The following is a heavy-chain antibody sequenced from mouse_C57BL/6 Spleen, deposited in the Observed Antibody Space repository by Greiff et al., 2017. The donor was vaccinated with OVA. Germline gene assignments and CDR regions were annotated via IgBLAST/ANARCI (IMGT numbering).Heavy chain of an antibody. D-gene: IGHD1-1*01. CDR2: ISYDGSN. Sequence: VQLKESGPGLVKPSQSLSLTCSVTGYSITSGYYWNWIRQFPGNKLEWMGYISYDGSNNYNPSLKNRISITRDTSKNQFFLKLNSVTTEDTATYYCARDRRYYGVDYWGQGTTLTVSS. CDR3: ARDRRYYGVDY. V-gene: IGHV3-6*01. CDR1: GYSITSGYY. J-gene: IGHJ2*01.